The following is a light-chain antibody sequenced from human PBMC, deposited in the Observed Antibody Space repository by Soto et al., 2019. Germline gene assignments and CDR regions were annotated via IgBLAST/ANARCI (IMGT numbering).Light chain of an antibody. J-gene: IGKJ1*01. CDR1: QSVSSIH. CDR3: QQYGSSPRT. Sequence: IVLTQTPGTLSLSPGERATLSCRASQSVSSIHLSWYQQKPGQPPRLLIYGISSRATGIPDRFSGSGSGTDFTLTISRLEPEDFAVYYCQQYGSSPRTFCQGTKVDI. CDR2: GIS. V-gene: IGKV3-20*01.